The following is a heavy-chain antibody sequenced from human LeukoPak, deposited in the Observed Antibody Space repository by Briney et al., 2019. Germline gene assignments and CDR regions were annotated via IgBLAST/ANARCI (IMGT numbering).Heavy chain of an antibody. CDR2: INHSGST. V-gene: IGHV4-34*01. CDR3: ARKPLGRRIYYGMDV. CDR1: GGSFSGYY. Sequence: SETLSLTCAVYGGSFSGYYWSWIRQPPGKGLEWIGEINHSGSTNYNPSLKSRVTISVDTSKNQFSLKLSSVTAADTAGYYCARKPLGRRIYYGMDVWGQGTTVTVSS. D-gene: IGHD3/OR15-3a*01. J-gene: IGHJ6*02.